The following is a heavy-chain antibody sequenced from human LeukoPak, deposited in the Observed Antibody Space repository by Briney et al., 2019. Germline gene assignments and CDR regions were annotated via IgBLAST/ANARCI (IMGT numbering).Heavy chain of an antibody. Sequence: PGGSLRLSCAASGFTLSSYWMHWVRQAPGEGLVWVSRMNSDGSITNYADSVKGRFTISSDNTKSTLYLQMNSLRAEDTAVYYCARLRFWGHAYGMDVWGQGTTVTVSS. CDR3: ARLRFWGHAYGMDV. CDR2: MNSDGSIT. V-gene: IGHV3-74*01. J-gene: IGHJ6*02. CDR1: GFTLSSYW. D-gene: IGHD3-16*01.